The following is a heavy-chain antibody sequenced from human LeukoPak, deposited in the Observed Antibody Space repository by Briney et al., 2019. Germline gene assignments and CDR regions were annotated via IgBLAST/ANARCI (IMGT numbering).Heavy chain of an antibody. CDR2: IYTSGST. V-gene: IGHV4-4*09. D-gene: IGHD3-10*01. CDR3: ARHRRITMVRGVINWFDP. J-gene: IGHJ5*02. CDR1: GGSISRNA. Sequence: SETLSLTCTVSGGSISRNAWSWIRQPPGKGLEWIGYIYTSGSTNYNPSLKSRVTISVDTSKNQFSLKLSSVTAADTAVYYCARHRRITMVRGVINWFDPWGQGTLVTVSS.